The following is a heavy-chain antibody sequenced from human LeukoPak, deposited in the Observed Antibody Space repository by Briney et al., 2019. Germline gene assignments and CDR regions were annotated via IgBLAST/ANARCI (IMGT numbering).Heavy chain of an antibody. D-gene: IGHD3-22*01. CDR3: ARGDRSSGYYGFDY. J-gene: IGHJ4*02. CDR2: IYYSGST. Sequence: SQTLSLTCTVSGGSISSGGYYWSWIRQHPGKGLEWIGYIYYSGSTYYNPSLKSRVTISVDTSKNQFSLKLSSVTAADTAVYYCARGDRSSGYYGFDYWGQGTLVTVSS. V-gene: IGHV4-31*03. CDR1: GGSISSGGYY.